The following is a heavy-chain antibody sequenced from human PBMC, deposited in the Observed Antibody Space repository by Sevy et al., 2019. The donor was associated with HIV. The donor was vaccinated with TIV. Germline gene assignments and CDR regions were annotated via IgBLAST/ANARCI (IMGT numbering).Heavy chain of an antibody. CDR3: ATTKYYYDSSGSPFDY. CDR2: FDPEDGET. J-gene: IGHJ4*02. CDR1: GYTLTQLS. Sequence: ASVKVSCKVSGYTLTQLSLHWVRQAPGKGLEWMGSFDPEDGETLYAQNFQGRVTMTEDTSTDLAYMALSSLRSEDTAIYSSATTKYYYDSSGSPFDYWGQGTLVTVSS. D-gene: IGHD3-22*01. V-gene: IGHV1-24*01.